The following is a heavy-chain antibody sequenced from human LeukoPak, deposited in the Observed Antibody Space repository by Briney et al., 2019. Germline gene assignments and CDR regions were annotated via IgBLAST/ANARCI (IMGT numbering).Heavy chain of an antibody. D-gene: IGHD5-12*01. CDR3: ARGGGYDPFDY. CDR1: GGSINSGSYS. V-gene: IGHV4-61*02. J-gene: IGHJ4*02. CDR2: IHTSGTT. Sequence: SQTLSLTCSVSGGSINSGSYSWSWIRQPAGKGLEWVGRIHTSGTTNYNPSLKSRVTISIDTSKNQFSLKLSSVIAADTAVYYCARGGGYDPFDYWGQGTLVTVSS.